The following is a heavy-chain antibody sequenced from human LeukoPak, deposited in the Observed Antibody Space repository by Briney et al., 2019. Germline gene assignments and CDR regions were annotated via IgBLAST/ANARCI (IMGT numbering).Heavy chain of an antibody. CDR1: GYTFTSYG. V-gene: IGHV1-18*01. D-gene: IGHD6-19*01. J-gene: IGHJ6*02. CDR2: ISAYNGNT. CDR3: ARDSDSSGWYDLPVYGMDV. Sequence: ASVKVSCKASGYTFTSYGISWVRQAPGQGLEWMGWISAYNGNTNYAQKLQGRVTMTTDTSTSTAYMELRSLRSDDTAVHYCARDSDSSGWYDLPVYGMDVWGQGTTVTVSS.